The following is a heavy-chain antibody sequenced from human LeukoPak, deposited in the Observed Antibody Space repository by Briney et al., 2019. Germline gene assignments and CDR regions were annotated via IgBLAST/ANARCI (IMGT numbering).Heavy chain of an antibody. CDR3: ARGLSRCSSGNCYEPNWLDS. V-gene: IGHV1-8*02. D-gene: IGHD2-2*01. Sequence: ASVKVSCKSSGYSFTDYFLHWVRQAPGQGLEWMGWMDPNRGNTGYAQKFQGRVTMTRSTSVNTAYMELSSLTSEDTAVYYCARGLSRCSSGNCYEPNWLDSWGQGTLVTVSS. CDR2: MDPNRGNT. CDR1: GYSFTDYF. J-gene: IGHJ5*01.